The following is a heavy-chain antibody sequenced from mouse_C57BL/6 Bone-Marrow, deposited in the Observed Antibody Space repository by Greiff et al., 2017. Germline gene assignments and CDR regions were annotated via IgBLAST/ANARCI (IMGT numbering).Heavy chain of an antibody. CDR2: ISYDGSN. Sequence: EVKLMESGPGLVKPSQSLSLTCSVTGYSITSGYYWNWIRQFPGNKLEWMGYISYDGSNNYNPSLKNRISITRDTSKNQFFLKLNSVTTEDTATYYCARYSFDDGGQGTTLTVSS. V-gene: IGHV3-6*01. CDR3: ARYSFDD. J-gene: IGHJ2*01. D-gene: IGHD2-12*01. CDR1: GYSITSGYY.